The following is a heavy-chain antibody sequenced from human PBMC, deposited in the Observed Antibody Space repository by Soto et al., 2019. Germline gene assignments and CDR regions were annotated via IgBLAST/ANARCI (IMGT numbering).Heavy chain of an antibody. V-gene: IGHV3-15*07. CDR3: TTVGSSGWTYYYYYYMDV. D-gene: IGHD6-19*01. CDR2: IKSKTDGGTT. J-gene: IGHJ6*03. Sequence: PGGSLRLSCAASGFTFSKAWINWVRQAPGQGLEWVGRIKSKTDGGTTDYAAPVKGRFTISRDDSKNTLYLQMSSLKTEDTAVFYCTTVGSSGWTYYYYYYMDVWGKGTTVTVSS. CDR1: GFTFSKAW.